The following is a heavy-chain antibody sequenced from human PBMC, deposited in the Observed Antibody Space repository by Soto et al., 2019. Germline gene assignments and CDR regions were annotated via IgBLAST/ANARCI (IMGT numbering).Heavy chain of an antibody. CDR1: GGSISSYY. V-gene: IGHV4-59*01. J-gene: IGHJ6*03. D-gene: IGHD3-9*01. CDR3: ARALQLRYFDQNYYYYYYMDV. CDR2: IYYSGST. Sequence: SETLSLTCTVSGGSISSYYWSWIRQPPGKGLEWIGYIYYSGSTNYNPSLKSRVTISVDTSKNQFSLKLSSVTAADTAVYYCARALQLRYFDQNYYYYYYMDVWGKGTTVTVSS.